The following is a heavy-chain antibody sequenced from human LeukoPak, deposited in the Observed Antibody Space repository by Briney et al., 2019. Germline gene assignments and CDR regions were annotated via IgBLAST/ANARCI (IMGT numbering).Heavy chain of an antibody. Sequence: PGGSLRLSCAVSGFSFTNFWMSWVRQAPGRGLEWVANIPPEGNEKYNVESVKGRFTISRDNTKNLLFLQMNGLRVEDTAVYYCARGDAFSGDHWGQGTLVTVSS. CDR3: ARGDAFSGDH. J-gene: IGHJ4*02. CDR2: IPPEGNEK. CDR1: GFSFTNFW. V-gene: IGHV3-7*04.